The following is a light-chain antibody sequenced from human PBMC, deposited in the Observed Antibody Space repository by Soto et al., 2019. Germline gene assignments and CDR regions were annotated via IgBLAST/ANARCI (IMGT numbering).Light chain of an antibody. Sequence: EIVMTQSPATLSLSPGETATLSCRASQSVHCNLAWFQQHPGQAPRLLIYGASSRATGIPVRFSGSGSGTEFTLTISSLQPEDFAVYYCQQYTDWPWGTFGGGTKV. CDR2: GAS. CDR1: QSVHCN. CDR3: QQYTDWPWGT. J-gene: IGKJ4*01. V-gene: IGKV3-15*01.